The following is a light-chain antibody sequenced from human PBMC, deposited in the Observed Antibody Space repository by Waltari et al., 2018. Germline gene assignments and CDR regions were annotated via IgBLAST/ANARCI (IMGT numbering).Light chain of an antibody. CDR3: QVWDISSDHLYV. V-gene: IGLV3-21*04. CDR2: YDS. CDR1: DIESKS. J-gene: IGLJ1*01. Sequence: SYVLTQPPSVSVAPGKTARITCGGNDIESKSVHWYQQKPGQAPVLLIFYDSDRPSGIPERFSGSSSGNTATLTISRVEAGDEADYYCQVWDISSDHLYVFGGGTRVTVL.